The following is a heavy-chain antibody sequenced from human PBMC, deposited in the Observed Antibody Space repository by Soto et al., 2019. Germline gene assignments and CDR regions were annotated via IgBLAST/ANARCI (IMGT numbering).Heavy chain of an antibody. CDR1: GGTFSSYA. CDR2: IIPIFGTA. J-gene: IGHJ6*02. V-gene: IGHV1-69*12. Sequence: QVQLVQSGAEVKKPGSSVKVSCKASGGTFSSYAISWVRQAPGQGLEWMGGIIPIFGTANYAQKFQGRVTITADESTSTAYMELSSLRSGDTAVYYCALHYGSGSNYYYYGMDVWGQGTTVTVSS. CDR3: ALHYGSGSNYYYYGMDV. D-gene: IGHD3-10*01.